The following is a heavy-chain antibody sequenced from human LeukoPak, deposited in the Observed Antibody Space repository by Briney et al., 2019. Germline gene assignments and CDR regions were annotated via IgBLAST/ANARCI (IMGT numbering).Heavy chain of an antibody. CDR1: GGSFSGYY. Sequence: SETLSLTCAVYGGSFSGYYWGWIRQPPGKGLEWIGEINHSGSTNYNPSLKSRVTISVDTSKNQFSLKLSSVTAADTAVYYCARGSILPPDYWGQGTLVTVSS. J-gene: IGHJ4*02. CDR3: ARGSILPPDY. D-gene: IGHD5-24*01. V-gene: IGHV4-34*01. CDR2: INHSGST.